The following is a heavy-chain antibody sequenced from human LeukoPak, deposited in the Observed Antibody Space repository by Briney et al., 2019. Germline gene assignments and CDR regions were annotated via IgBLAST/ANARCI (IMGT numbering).Heavy chain of an antibody. D-gene: IGHD3-22*01. CDR3: ARVPYYYDSSGYFVVAFDI. Sequence: ASVKVSCKASGYTFTGYYMHWVRQAPGQGLEWMGWINPNSGGTNYAQKFQGRVTMTRDTSISTAYMELSRLRSDDTAVYYCARVPYYYDSSGYFVVAFDIWGQGTMVTVSS. V-gene: IGHV1-2*02. CDR2: INPNSGGT. CDR1: GYTFTGYY. J-gene: IGHJ3*02.